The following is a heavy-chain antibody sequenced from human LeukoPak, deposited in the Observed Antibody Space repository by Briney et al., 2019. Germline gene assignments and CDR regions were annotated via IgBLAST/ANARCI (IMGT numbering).Heavy chain of an antibody. D-gene: IGHD3-3*01. CDR3: AREEYYDFWSAKRGYFDY. CDR2: IYYSGST. Sequence: PSETLSLTCTVSGGSISSGDYYWSWIRQPPGKGLEWIGYIYYSGSTNYNPSLKSRVTISVDTSKNQFSLKLSSVTAADTAVYYCAREEYYDFWSAKRGYFDYWGQGTLVTVSS. CDR1: GGSISSGDYY. V-gene: IGHV4-61*08. J-gene: IGHJ4*02.